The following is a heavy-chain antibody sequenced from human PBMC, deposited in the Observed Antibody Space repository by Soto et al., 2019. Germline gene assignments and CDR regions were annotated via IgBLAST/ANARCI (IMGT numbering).Heavy chain of an antibody. J-gene: IGHJ4*01. Sequence: QVQLVESGGGVVQPGRSLRLSCAASGFTFSSYGMHWVRQAPGKGLEWVAVISYDGSNKYYADSVKGRFTISRDNSKNTLYLQMNSLRAEDTAVYYCAKGDQYDFWSGTDYWGHGTLVTVSS. D-gene: IGHD3-3*01. CDR2: ISYDGSNK. CDR3: AKGDQYDFWSGTDY. CDR1: GFTFSSYG. V-gene: IGHV3-30*18.